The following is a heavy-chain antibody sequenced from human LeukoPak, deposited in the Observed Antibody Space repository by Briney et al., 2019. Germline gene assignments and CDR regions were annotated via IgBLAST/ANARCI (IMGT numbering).Heavy chain of an antibody. V-gene: IGHV3-23*01. D-gene: IGHD2-15*01. Sequence: GGSLRLSCAASGFTFSTYAMSWVRQAPGKGLEWVSAISGSTGRTYYADSVKGRFTISRDNSKNTLYLQMNNLRAEDTAGYYCAPRVVGSAPFDYWGQGTLVTVSS. J-gene: IGHJ4*02. CDR1: GFTFSTYA. CDR3: APRVVGSAPFDY. CDR2: ISGSTGRT.